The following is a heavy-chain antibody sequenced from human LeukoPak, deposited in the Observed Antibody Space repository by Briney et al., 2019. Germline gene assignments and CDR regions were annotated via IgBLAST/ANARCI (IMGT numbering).Heavy chain of an antibody. CDR1: GFTFDDYG. CDR2: INWNGGST. CDR3: ARDERYYYDSSGYPVDY. D-gene: IGHD3-22*01. Sequence: PGGSLRLSCAASGFTFDDYGMSWVRQAPGQGLEWVSGINWNGGSTGYADSVKGRFTISRDNAKNSLYLQMNSLRAEDTALYYCARDERYYYDSSGYPVDYWGQGTLVTVSS. V-gene: IGHV3-20*04. J-gene: IGHJ4*02.